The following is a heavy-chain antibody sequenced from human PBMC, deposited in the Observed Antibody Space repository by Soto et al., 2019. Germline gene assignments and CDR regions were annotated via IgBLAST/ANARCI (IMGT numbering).Heavy chain of an antibody. V-gene: IGHV4-34*01. D-gene: IGHD4-17*01. Sequence: TSETLSLTCAVYGGSFSGYYWSWIRQPPGKGLEWIGEINHSGSTNYNPSLKSRVTISVDTSKNQFSLKLSSVTAADTAVYYCGRGRLQPYGDLDYWGQGTLVTVSS. CDR3: GRGRLQPYGDLDY. CDR1: GGSFSGYY. CDR2: INHSGST. J-gene: IGHJ4*02.